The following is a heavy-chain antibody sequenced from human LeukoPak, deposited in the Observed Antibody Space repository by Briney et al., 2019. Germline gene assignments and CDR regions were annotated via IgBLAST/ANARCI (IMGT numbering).Heavy chain of an antibody. D-gene: IGHD1-26*01. CDR1: GFTFDDYA. CDR3: ARDLGVGATT. J-gene: IGHJ4*02. V-gene: IGHV3-9*01. CDR2: ISWNSGSI. Sequence: PGGSLRLSCAASGFTFDDYAMHWVRQAPGKGLEWVSGISWNSGSIGYADSVKGRFTISRDNAKNSLYLQMNSLRAEDTAVYYCARDLGVGATTWGQGTLVTVSS.